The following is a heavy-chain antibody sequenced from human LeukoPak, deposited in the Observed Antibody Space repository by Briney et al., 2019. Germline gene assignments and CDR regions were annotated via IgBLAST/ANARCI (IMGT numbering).Heavy chain of an antibody. Sequence: GGSLRLSCEISGVTFSSVRLNWVRQAPGKGLEWLSYISSSSRSKYYADSVKGRFIVSRDNAKNSLYLQMDSLRAEDTALYYCASQSSGSSTRAPDFWGQGTLVTVSS. D-gene: IGHD1-26*01. V-gene: IGHV3-48*04. CDR2: ISSSSRSK. CDR1: GVTFSSVR. J-gene: IGHJ4*02. CDR3: ASQSSGSSTRAPDF.